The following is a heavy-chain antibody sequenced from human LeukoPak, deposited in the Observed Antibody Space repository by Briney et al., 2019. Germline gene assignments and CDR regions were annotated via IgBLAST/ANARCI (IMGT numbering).Heavy chain of an antibody. CDR1: GGSISSSSYY. V-gene: IGHV4-39*07. D-gene: IGHD3-22*01. CDR3: ARAQDFSDSSGPNYLDF. Sequence: SETLSLTCTVSGGSISSSSYYWGWIRQPPGKGLEWIGSIYCGSTYYNPSLKSRVTISGDTSKNQFSLKLLSVTAADTAVYYCARAQDFSDSSGPNYLDFWGQGILVTVSS. CDR2: IYCGST. J-gene: IGHJ4*02.